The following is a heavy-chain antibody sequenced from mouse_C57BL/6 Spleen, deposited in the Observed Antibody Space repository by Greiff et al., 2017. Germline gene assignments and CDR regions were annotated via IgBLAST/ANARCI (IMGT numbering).Heavy chain of an antibody. CDR3: ARNYYGSSYLYWYFDV. Sequence: VKLVESGPGLVQPSQSLSITCTVSGFSLTSYGVHWVRQSPGKGLEWLGVIWSGGSTDYNAAFISRLSISKDNSKSQVFFKMNSLQADDTAIYYCARNYYGSSYLYWYFDVWGTGTTVTVSS. J-gene: IGHJ1*03. CDR1: GFSLTSYG. D-gene: IGHD1-1*01. V-gene: IGHV2-2*01. CDR2: IWSGGST.